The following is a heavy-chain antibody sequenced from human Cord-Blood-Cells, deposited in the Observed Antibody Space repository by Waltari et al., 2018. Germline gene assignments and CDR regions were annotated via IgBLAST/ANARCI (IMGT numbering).Heavy chain of an antibody. CDR1: GFTFRSYS. J-gene: IGHJ6*02. D-gene: IGHD3-3*01. Sequence: EVQLVESGGGLVKPGGSLRLSCAASGFTFRSYSMNWVRQAPGKGLEWVSSISRSSSYIYYADSVKGRFTISRDNAKNSLYLQMNSLRAEDTAVYYCARGATNYDFWSGYYDYYYYGMDVWGQGTTVTVSS. CDR3: ARGATNYDFWSGYYDYYYYGMDV. CDR2: ISRSSSYI. V-gene: IGHV3-21*01.